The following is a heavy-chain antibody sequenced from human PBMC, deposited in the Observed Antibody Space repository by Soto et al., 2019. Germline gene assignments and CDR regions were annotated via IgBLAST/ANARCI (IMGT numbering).Heavy chain of an antibody. D-gene: IGHD4-17*01. CDR2: IDYSGNT. CDR3: VRGVRVTTFFDY. J-gene: IGHJ4*02. Sequence: SETLSLTCTVSGASISSSGYYWGWIRQPPGRGLEWIGSIDYSGNTYYNPSLRSRVTVSVDTSKNQFSLDLRYVTAADTTVYYCVRGVRVTTFFDYWGQGTLVTVSS. CDR1: GASISSSGYY. V-gene: IGHV4-39*01.